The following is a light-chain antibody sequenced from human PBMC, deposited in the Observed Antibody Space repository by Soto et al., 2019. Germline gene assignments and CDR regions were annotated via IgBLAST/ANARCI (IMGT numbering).Light chain of an antibody. Sequence: EIVMTQSPATLSVSPGERATLSCRASQSIASNLAWYQQKPGQAPRLLMFGASTRATGFPARFTGSGSGTEVTLPISSLQSEDFSVYYCQQYNNWPSYTFGQGTKLEIK. J-gene: IGKJ2*01. CDR1: QSIASN. V-gene: IGKV3-15*01. CDR3: QQYNNWPSYT. CDR2: GAS.